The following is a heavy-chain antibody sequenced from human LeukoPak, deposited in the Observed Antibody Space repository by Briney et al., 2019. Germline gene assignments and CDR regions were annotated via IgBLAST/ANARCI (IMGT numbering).Heavy chain of an antibody. CDR2: ISGSGGST. CDR3: ANHATTEGYFDY. CDR1: GFTFSSYA. V-gene: IGHV3-23*01. Sequence: SGGSLRLSXAASGFTFSSYAMSWVCQAPGKGLEWVSAISGSGGSTYYADSVKGRFTISRDNSKNTLYLQMNSLRAEDTAVYYCANHATTEGYFDYWGQGTLVTVSS. D-gene: IGHD4-17*01. J-gene: IGHJ4*02.